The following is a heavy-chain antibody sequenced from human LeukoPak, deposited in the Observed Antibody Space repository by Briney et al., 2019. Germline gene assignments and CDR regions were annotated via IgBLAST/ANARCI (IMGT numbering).Heavy chain of an antibody. CDR1: EFSVGSNY. J-gene: IGHJ6*03. CDR3: AKSVFDSSGDPYMDV. CDR2: IYSGGST. Sequence: GGSLRLSCAASEFSVGSNYMTWVRQAPGKGLEWVSLIYSGGSTYYADSVKGRFTISRDNSKNTLYLQMNSLRAEDTAVYYCAKSVFDSSGDPYMDVWGKGTTVTISS. V-gene: IGHV3-66*01. D-gene: IGHD3-22*01.